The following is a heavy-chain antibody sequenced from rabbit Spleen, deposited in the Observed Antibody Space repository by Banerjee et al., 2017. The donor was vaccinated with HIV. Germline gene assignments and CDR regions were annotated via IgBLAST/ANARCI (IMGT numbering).Heavy chain of an antibody. J-gene: IGHJ4*01. Sequence: QSLEESGGGLVKPGASLTLACTASGFTVSSVYWICWVRQAPGKGLEWIACIYAGSNGGTYYANGAKGRFTISKTSSTTVTLQMTSLTDADTATYFCARNGGMLDYNLWGPGTLVTVS. D-gene: IGHD6-1*01. CDR2: IYAGSNGGT. CDR3: ARNGGMLDYNL. CDR1: GFTVSSVYW. V-gene: IGHV1S40*01.